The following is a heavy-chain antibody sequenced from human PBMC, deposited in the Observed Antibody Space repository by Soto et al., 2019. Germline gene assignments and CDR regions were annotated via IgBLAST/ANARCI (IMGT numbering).Heavy chain of an antibody. CDR2: MFSTGNT. J-gene: IGHJ3*02. V-gene: IGHV4-39*01. Sequence: PSETLSLTCTVSRGSISSSYYYWGWIRQPPGKGLEWIGSMFSTGNTFYNPSLKSRVTISVDTSKNQLSLKLTSVTAADTAVYYCGRHRLMRGAFDAFDIWGQGTMVTVSS. D-gene: IGHD3-10*01. CDR1: RGSISSSYYY. CDR3: GRHRLMRGAFDAFDI.